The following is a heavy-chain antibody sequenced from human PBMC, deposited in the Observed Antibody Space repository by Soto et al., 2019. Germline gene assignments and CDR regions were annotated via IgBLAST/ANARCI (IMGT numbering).Heavy chain of an antibody. D-gene: IGHD1-26*01. J-gene: IGHJ4*02. Sequence: QVQLVQSGAEVKKPGSSVKVSCKASGGTFSSYTISWVRQAPGQGLEWMGRIIPILGIANYAQKFQGRVXIXAXXSTSTAYMELSSLRSEDTAVYYCARSYSGSYSFDYWGQGTLVTVSS. CDR1: GGTFSSYT. CDR3: ARSYSGSYSFDY. V-gene: IGHV1-69*02. CDR2: IIPILGIA.